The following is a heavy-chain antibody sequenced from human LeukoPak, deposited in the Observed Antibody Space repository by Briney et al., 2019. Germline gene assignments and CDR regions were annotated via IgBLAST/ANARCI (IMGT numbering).Heavy chain of an antibody. Sequence: SDTVSLTCNVSGGSVSHSGYYWGWVRQPPGKGLGWMAPIYNSGSTDSGNTYYSQSLKSRVPISIDKSKNQFSLKLRSVTAADTAVYYCGRYYAAYYFDSWGQGTLVTVS. CDR1: GGSVSHSGYY. CDR2: IYNSGST. V-gene: IGHV4-39*01. CDR3: GRYYAAYYFDS. D-gene: IGHD3-3*01. J-gene: IGHJ4*02.